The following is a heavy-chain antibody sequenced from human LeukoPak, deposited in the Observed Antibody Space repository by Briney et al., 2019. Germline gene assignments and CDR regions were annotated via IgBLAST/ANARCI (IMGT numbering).Heavy chain of an antibody. Sequence: PGGSLTLSCAASGFTFSSYDMSWVRQAPGKGLEWISYITGGGSAIYYADSVKGRFTISRDNAKNSLYLQMNSLRAEDTAVYYCARDPEGYTYGNLYFDYWGQGILVAVSS. CDR2: ITGGGSAI. D-gene: IGHD5-18*01. CDR1: GFTFSSYD. V-gene: IGHV3-48*03. CDR3: ARDPEGYTYGNLYFDY. J-gene: IGHJ4*02.